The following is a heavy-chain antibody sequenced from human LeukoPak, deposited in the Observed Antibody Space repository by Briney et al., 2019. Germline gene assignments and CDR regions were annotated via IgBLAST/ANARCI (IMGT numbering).Heavy chain of an antibody. D-gene: IGHD1-14*01. CDR3: ARGVEPLAADTLAY. J-gene: IGHJ4*02. V-gene: IGHV3-53*01. Sequence: GGSLRLSCAASGFTVNTNDMTWVRQAPGKGLEWVSVLYSDGNTKYADSVQGRFTISRDNSKNTLYLEMNSLSPDDTAVYYCARGVEPLAADTLAYWGQGTLVTVSS. CDR2: LYSDGNT. CDR1: GFTVNTND.